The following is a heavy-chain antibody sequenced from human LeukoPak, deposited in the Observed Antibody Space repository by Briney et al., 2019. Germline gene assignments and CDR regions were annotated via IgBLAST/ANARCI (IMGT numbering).Heavy chain of an antibody. Sequence: GASVKVSCKVSGYTLTELSMHWVRQAPGKGLEWMGGFDPEDGETIYAQKFQGRVTMTEDTSTDTAYMELSSLRSEDTAVYYCATDSRVYSSGWSRALDYWGQGTLVTVSS. CDR3: ATDSRVYSSGWSRALDY. D-gene: IGHD6-19*01. CDR2: FDPEDGET. CDR1: GYTLTELS. J-gene: IGHJ4*02. V-gene: IGHV1-24*01.